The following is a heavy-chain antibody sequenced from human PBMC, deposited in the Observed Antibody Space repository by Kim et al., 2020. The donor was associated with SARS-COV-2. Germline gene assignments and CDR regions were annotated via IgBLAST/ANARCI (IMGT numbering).Heavy chain of an antibody. J-gene: IGHJ4*02. CDR2: T. D-gene: IGHD3-22*01. Sequence: TEYAASVKGRFTISRDDSKSIAYLQMNSLKTEDTAVYYCIPYYYDSSGYHWGQGTLVTVSS. CDR3: IPYYYDSSGYH. V-gene: IGHV3-49*02.